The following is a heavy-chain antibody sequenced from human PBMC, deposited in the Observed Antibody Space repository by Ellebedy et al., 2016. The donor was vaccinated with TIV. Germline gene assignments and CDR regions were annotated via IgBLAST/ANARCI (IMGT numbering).Heavy chain of an antibody. J-gene: IGHJ5*02. V-gene: IGHV3-23*01. D-gene: IGHD2/OR15-2a*01. CDR1: GFTFSSYA. CDR2: ISGSGGST. Sequence: GESLKISCAASGFTFSSYAMSWVRQAPGKGLEWVSAISGSGGSTYYADSVKGRFTISRDNSKNTLYLQMNSLRAEDTAVYYCAKDFTTLSGSFDPWGQGTLVTVSS. CDR3: AKDFTTLSGSFDP.